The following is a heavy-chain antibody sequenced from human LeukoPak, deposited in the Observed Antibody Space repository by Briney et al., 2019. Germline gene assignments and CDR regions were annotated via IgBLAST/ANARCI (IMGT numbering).Heavy chain of an antibody. V-gene: IGHV4-30-2*01. J-gene: IGHJ4*02. CDR3: ARGRSKVKWLALKYYFDY. CDR2: IYHSGST. CDR1: GGSISSGGYS. D-gene: IGHD6-19*01. Sequence: SETLSLTCAVSGGSISSGGYSWSWIRQPPGKGLEWIGYIYHSGSTYYNPSLKSRVTISVDRSKNQFSLKLSSVTAADTAVYYCARGRSKVKWLALKYYFDYWGQGTLVTVSS.